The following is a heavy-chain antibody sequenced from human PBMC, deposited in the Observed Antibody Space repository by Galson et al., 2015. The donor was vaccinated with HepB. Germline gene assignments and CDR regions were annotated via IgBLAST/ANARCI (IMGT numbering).Heavy chain of an antibody. V-gene: IGHV3-23*01. Sequence: LRLSCAASGFTLSGYAMSWVRQAPGKGLEWVSAISGSGGSTYYADSVKGRFTISRDNSKNTLYLQMNSLRAEDTAVYYCAKDGGKAMAKGFDYWGQGTLVTVSS. D-gene: IGHD5-18*01. CDR2: ISGSGGST. J-gene: IGHJ4*02. CDR1: GFTLSGYA. CDR3: AKDGGKAMAKGFDY.